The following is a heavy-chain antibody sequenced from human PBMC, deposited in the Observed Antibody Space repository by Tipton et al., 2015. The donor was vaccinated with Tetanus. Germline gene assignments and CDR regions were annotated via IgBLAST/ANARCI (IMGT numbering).Heavy chain of an antibody. CDR3: ARGSRFWFDN. J-gene: IGHJ4*02. V-gene: IGHV4-31*03. CDR2: ILYTGST. CDR1: GDSITTGGSY. Sequence: LSLTCTVSGDSITTGGSYWSWIRQHPGKGLEWIGYILYTGSTYHNPSLKSRLTISVDTSKNQFSLNLTSVTAADTAVYYCARGSRFWFDNWGQGTLVTASS.